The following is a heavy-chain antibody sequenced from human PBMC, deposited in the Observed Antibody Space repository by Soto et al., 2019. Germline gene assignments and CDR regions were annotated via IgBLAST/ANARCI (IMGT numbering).Heavy chain of an antibody. D-gene: IGHD3-16*01. J-gene: IGHJ4*02. CDR2: ISAYNGNT. Sequence: QVQLVQSGDEVKKPGASVKGSCKASVYTFTSYGISWMRQAPGQRLEWMGWISAYNGNTNYAQKLQGRVTMTTDTSTSTAYMELRSLRSDDTAVYYCARDARVSGELYYWGQGTLVTVSS. CDR3: ARDARVSGELYY. V-gene: IGHV1-18*01. CDR1: VYTFTSYG.